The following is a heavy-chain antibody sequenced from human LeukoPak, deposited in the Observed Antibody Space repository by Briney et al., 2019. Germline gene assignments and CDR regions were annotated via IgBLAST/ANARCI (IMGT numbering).Heavy chain of an antibody. CDR3: AREDYPGWYFDL. V-gene: IGHV3-30*02. Sequence: GGSLRLSCAASGFTFSSYGMHWVRQAPGKGLEWVAFIRYDGSNKYYADSVKGRFTISRDNSKNTVYLQMNSLRAEDTAVYYCAREDYPGWYFDLWGRGTLVTVSS. J-gene: IGHJ2*01. D-gene: IGHD4/OR15-4a*01. CDR1: GFTFSSYG. CDR2: IRYDGSNK.